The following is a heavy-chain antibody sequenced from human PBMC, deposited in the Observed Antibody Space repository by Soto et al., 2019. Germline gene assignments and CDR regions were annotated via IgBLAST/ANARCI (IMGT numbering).Heavy chain of an antibody. J-gene: IGHJ6*02. CDR3: ASTRQQLTLDYGMDV. Sequence: QVQLVESGGGVVQPGRSLRLSCAASGFTFSSYGMHWVRQAPGKGLEWVAVISYDGSNKYYADSVKGRFTISRDNSKNPLYLQMNSLRAEDTAVYYCASTRQQLTLDYGMDVWGQGTTVTVSS. D-gene: IGHD6-13*01. CDR1: GFTFSSYG. V-gene: IGHV3-30*03. CDR2: ISYDGSNK.